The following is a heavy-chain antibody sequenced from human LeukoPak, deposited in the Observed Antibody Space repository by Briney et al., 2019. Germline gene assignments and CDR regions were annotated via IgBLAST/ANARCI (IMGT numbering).Heavy chain of an antibody. CDR3: ASRRSGWYFTFGRVPF. CDR2: IYYSGST. Sequence: TSETLSLTCTVSGGSISSSSYYWGWIRQPPGKVLEWIGSIYYSGSTYYNPSLKSRVTISVDTSKNQFSLKLSSVTAAATAVYYCASRRSGWYFTFGRVPFWGQGTLVTVSS. CDR1: GGSISSSSYY. J-gene: IGHJ4*02. D-gene: IGHD6-19*01. V-gene: IGHV4-39*01.